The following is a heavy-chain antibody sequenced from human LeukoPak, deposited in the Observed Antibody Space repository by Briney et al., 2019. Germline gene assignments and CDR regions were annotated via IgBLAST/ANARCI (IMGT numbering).Heavy chain of an antibody. CDR1: GGSFSGYY. CDR3: ARAYGSGSEFDY. V-gene: IGHV4-34*01. J-gene: IGHJ4*02. Sequence: PSETLSLTCAVYGGSFSGYYWSWIRQPPGKGLEWIGEINYSGSTNYNPSLKSRVTISVDKSKNQFSLKLSSVTAADTAVYYCARAYGSGSEFDYWGQGTLVTVSS. D-gene: IGHD3-10*01. CDR2: INYSGST.